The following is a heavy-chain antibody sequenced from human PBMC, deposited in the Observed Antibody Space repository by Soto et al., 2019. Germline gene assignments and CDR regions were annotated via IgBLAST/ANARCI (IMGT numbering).Heavy chain of an antibody. CDR1: GGTFRSCA. CDR3: ARHDCISTSCYYYYYYSMDV. D-gene: IGHD2-2*01. J-gene: IGHJ6*02. V-gene: IGHV1-69*15. Sequence: QGQHVQSGAEVKKPGSSGKVSCKTSGGTFRSCAISWVRQAPGQGLEWMGRIIPIFDTANYAQKFQGRVTITADESTSTAYMELSSLRSEDTAVYYCARHDCISTSCYYYYYYSMDVWGQGTTVTVSS. CDR2: IIPIFDTA.